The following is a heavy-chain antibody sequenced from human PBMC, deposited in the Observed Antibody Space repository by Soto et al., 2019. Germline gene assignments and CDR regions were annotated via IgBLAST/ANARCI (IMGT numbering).Heavy chain of an antibody. V-gene: IGHV3-23*01. J-gene: IGHJ4*02. Sequence: HPGGSLRLSCEVSGFTFSIYAMTWVRQAPGEGLEWVSSISGSGGTTYYADSVKGRFTISRDNSQNTLYLQMHSLRAEDTAVYYCAKDLLMITFGGVIAHFDYWGQGALVTVSS. D-gene: IGHD3-16*02. CDR1: GFTFSIYA. CDR2: ISGSGGTT. CDR3: AKDLLMITFGGVIAHFDY.